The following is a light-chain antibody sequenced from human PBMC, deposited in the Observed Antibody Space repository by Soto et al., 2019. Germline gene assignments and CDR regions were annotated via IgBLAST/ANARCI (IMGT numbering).Light chain of an antibody. V-gene: IGKV3-15*01. J-gene: IGKJ4*01. CDR3: QQYYNWPPLT. CDR2: STS. CDR1: QRFGSSN. Sequence: EIVLTQSPGTLSLSPGERGTLSCRASQRFGSSNLAWYQQKPGQAPRLLIYSTSSRATGIPARFSGSGSGTEFTLTIGSLQSEDFAVYYCQQYYNWPPLTFGGGTKVDIK.